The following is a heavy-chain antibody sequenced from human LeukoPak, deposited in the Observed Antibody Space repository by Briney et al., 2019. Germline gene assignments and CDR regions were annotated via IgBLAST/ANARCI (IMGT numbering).Heavy chain of an antibody. CDR1: GYTFTGYY. CDR3: ARRRNVDTAMVTHDAFDI. D-gene: IGHD5-18*01. V-gene: IGHV1-2*06. Sequence: ASVKVSCKASGYTFTGYYMHWVRQAPGQGLEWMGRINPNSGGTNYAQKFQGRVTMTRDTSIRTAYMELSRLRSDDTAVYYCARRRNVDTAMVTHDAFDIWGQGTMVTVSS. J-gene: IGHJ3*02. CDR2: INPNSGGT.